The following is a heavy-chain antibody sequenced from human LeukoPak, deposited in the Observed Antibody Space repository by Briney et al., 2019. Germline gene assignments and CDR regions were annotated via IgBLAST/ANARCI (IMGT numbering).Heavy chain of an antibody. CDR1: GGSMSSYY. J-gene: IGHJ4*02. V-gene: IGHV4-59*12. CDR3: ARGMVRGVIRIYYFDY. CDR2: VFYSGST. Sequence: SETLSLTCTVAGGSMSSYYWSWIRQPPGKGLEWIGYVFYSGSTKYNPSLKSRVTLSVDTSKNQFSLELGSVTAADTAVYYCARGMVRGVIRIYYFDYWGQGILVTVSS. D-gene: IGHD3-10*01.